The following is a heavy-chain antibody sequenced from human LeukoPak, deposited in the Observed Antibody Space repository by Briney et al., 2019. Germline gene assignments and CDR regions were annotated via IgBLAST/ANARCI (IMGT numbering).Heavy chain of an antibody. D-gene: IGHD4-11*01. CDR3: ARDPTVTPYYFDY. V-gene: IGHV3-30-3*01. CDR2: ISYDGSNK. J-gene: IGHJ4*02. CDR1: GFTFSSYA. Sequence: GGSLRLSCAASGFTFSSYAMHWVRQAPGKGLEWVAVISYDGSNKYYADSVKGRFTISRDNSKNTLYLQMNSLRAEDTAVYYCARDPTVTPYYFDYWGQGTLVTVSS.